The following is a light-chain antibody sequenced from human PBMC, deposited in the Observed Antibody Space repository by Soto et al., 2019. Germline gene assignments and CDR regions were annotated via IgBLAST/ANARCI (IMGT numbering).Light chain of an antibody. V-gene: IGLV2-14*01. Sequence: QSVLTQPAPVSGSPGQSITISCTGTSSDVGGYNYVSWYQQHPGKAPKLMIYEVSNRPSGVSNRFSGSKSGNTASLTISGLQADDEADYYCSSYTGSSTLVFGGGTKLTVL. CDR3: SSYTGSSTLV. CDR1: SSDVGGYNY. CDR2: EVS. J-gene: IGLJ3*02.